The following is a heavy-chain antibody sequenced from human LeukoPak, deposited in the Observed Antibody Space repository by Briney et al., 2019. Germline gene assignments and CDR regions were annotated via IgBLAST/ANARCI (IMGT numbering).Heavy chain of an antibody. CDR3: ASLGDYDSSGVPLDY. D-gene: IGHD3-22*01. Sequence: AAVKVSCKASGGTFSSYAISWVRQAPGQGLEWMGRIIPILGIANYAQKFQGRVTITADKSTSTAYMELSSLRSEDTAVYYCASLGDYDSSGVPLDYWGQGTLVTVSS. CDR1: GGTFSSYA. J-gene: IGHJ4*02. V-gene: IGHV1-69*04. CDR2: IIPILGIA.